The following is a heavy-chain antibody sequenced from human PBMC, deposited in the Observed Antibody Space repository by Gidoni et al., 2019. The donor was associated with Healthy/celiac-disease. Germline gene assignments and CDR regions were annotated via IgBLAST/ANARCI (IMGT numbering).Heavy chain of an antibody. V-gene: IGHV4-34*01. D-gene: IGHD6-19*01. J-gene: IGHJ6*02. CDR2: INHSGST. Sequence: QVQLQQWAAGLLKPSETLPLTSAVYGGSFSGYYWRWFRQPPGKGLEWIGEINHSGSTNYNPSLKSRVTISVDTSKNQFALKLSSVTAADTAVYYCARDNDAVAGTLYGMDVWGQGTTVTVSS. CDR1: GGSFSGYY. CDR3: ARDNDAVAGTLYGMDV.